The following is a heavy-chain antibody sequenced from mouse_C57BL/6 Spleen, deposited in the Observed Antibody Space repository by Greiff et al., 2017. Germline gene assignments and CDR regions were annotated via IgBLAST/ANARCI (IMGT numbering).Heavy chain of an antibody. CDR3: AREGYGTPFDY. D-gene: IGHD1-1*01. CDR2: ISDVGSYT. CDR1: GFPFISYA. V-gene: IGHV5-4*01. J-gene: IGHJ2*01. Sequence: EVQGVESGGALLRPGGSLNLSFAASGFPFISYAWSWFRQTPKKSLEWVATISDVGSYTYYPDNVKGRFTISRDNAKNNLYLQMSHLKSEDTAMYYCAREGYGTPFDYWGQGTTLTVSS.